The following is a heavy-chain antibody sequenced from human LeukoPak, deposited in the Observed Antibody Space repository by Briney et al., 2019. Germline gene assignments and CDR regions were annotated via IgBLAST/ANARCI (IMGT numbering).Heavy chain of an antibody. CDR3: ARRGAWFDY. D-gene: IGHD1-26*01. CDR1: GGSISSYY. CDR2: IYTSGST. J-gene: IGHJ4*02. V-gene: IGHV4-4*09. Sequence: SETLSLTCTVSGGSISSYYWSWIRQPPGKGLEWIGYIYTSGSTNYNPSLKSRVTISVDTSKNQFSLKLSSVTAADTAVYYCARRGAWFDYWGQGTLVTVSS.